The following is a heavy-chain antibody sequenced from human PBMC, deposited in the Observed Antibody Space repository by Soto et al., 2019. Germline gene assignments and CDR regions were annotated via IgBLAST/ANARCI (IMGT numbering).Heavy chain of an antibody. CDR3: ARDYGGNSGVP. Sequence: EVQLLESGGGLVQPGGSLRLSCAASGFTFSSYAMSWVRQAPGKGLEWVSAISGSGGSTYYADSVKGRFTISRDNSKNTLYLQMTSLRAEDTAVYYCARDYGGNSGVPWGQGTLVTVSS. CDR2: ISGSGGST. J-gene: IGHJ5*02. V-gene: IGHV3-23*01. D-gene: IGHD4-17*01. CDR1: GFTFSSYA.